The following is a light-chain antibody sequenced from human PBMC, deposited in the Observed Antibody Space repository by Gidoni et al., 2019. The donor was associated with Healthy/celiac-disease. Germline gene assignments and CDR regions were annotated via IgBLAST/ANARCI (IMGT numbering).Light chain of an antibody. CDR1: SSDVGGYNY. Sequence: SALTQPASVSGSPGQSITISCTGTSSDVGGYNYVSWYQQNPGKAPKLMIYEVSNRPSGVPDRFSGSKAGNTASLTISGLQAEDEADYYCSSYTSSSRVFGGGTKLTVL. CDR3: SSYTSSSRV. CDR2: EVS. J-gene: IGLJ3*02. V-gene: IGLV2-14*01.